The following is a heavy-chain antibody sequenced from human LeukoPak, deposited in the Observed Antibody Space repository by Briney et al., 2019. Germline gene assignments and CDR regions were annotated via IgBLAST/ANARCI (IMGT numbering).Heavy chain of an antibody. J-gene: IGHJ4*02. D-gene: IGHD4-17*01. CDR1: GFTFSSYE. CDR2: ISSSGSTI. Sequence: GGSLRLSCAASGFTFSSYEMNWVRQAPGKGLEWVSYISSSGSTIYYADSVKGRFTISRDNAKNSLYLQMNSLRADDTAVYYCARVKGPSRPNYGDWDYWGQGTLVTVSS. V-gene: IGHV3-48*03. CDR3: ARVKGPSRPNYGDWDY.